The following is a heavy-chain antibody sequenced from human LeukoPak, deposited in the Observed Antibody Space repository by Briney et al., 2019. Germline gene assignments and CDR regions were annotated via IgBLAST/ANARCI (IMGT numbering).Heavy chain of an antibody. J-gene: IGHJ5*02. CDR2: INHSGST. CDR3: ARGGNNGDYGSYWFDP. CDR1: GGSFSGYY. Sequence: SETLSLTCAVYGGSFSGYYWSWIRQPPGKGLEWIGEINHSGSTNYNPSLKSRVTISVDTSKNQFSLKLSSVTAADTAVYYCARGGNNGDYGSYWFDPWGQRTLVTVSS. V-gene: IGHV4-34*01. D-gene: IGHD4-17*01.